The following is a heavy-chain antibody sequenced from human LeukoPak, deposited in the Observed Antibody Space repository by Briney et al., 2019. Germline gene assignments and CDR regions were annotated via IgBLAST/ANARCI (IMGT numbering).Heavy chain of an antibody. CDR3: ARFGGRTIFGVVTLDYYYGMDV. Sequence: ASVKVSCKASGYTFTGYYMHWVRQAPGQGLEWMGWINPNSGGTNYAQKFQGRVTMTRDTSTSTAYMELSRLRSDDTAVYYCARFGGRTIFGVVTLDYYYGMDVWGQGTTVTVSS. V-gene: IGHV1-2*02. CDR1: GYTFTGYY. CDR2: INPNSGGT. J-gene: IGHJ6*02. D-gene: IGHD3-3*01.